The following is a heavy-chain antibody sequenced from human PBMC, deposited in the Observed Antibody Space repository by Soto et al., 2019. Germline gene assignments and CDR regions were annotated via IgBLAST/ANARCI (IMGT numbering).Heavy chain of an antibody. D-gene: IGHD3-3*01. CDR3: AKEVWSGPMDV. Sequence: GGSLRLSCAASGFGVSNNYMSWVRQAPGKGLEWVSAINSGGNTYYADSVKGRFTISRDNSKNTVYLQMNSLRAEDTAVYYCAKEVWSGPMDVWGQGTTVTVSS. CDR2: INSGGNT. CDR1: GFGVSNNY. J-gene: IGHJ6*02. V-gene: IGHV3-66*01.